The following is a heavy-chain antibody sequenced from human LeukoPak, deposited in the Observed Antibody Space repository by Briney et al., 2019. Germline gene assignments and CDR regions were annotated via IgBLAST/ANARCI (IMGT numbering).Heavy chain of an antibody. V-gene: IGHV1-69*05. CDR1: GGTFSSYA. CDR3: ARGVSHNYYYYYYMDV. D-gene: IGHD1-20*01. CDR2: IIPIFGTA. Sequence: SVKVSCKASGGTFSSYAISWVRQAPGQGLEWMGGIIPIFGTANYAQKFQGRVTITTDESTSTAYMELSSLRSEDTAVYYCARGVSHNYYYYYYMDVWGKGTTVTVSS. J-gene: IGHJ6*03.